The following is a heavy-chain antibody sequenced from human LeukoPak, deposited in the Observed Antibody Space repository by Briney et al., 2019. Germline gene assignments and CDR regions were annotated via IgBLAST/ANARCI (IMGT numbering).Heavy chain of an antibody. J-gene: IGHJ3*02. CDR3: AGVDMYYYDSSGTYAFDI. D-gene: IGHD3-22*01. Sequence: SVKVSCKASGGTFSSYAISWVRQAPGQGLEWMGRIIPILGIANYAQKFQGGVTITADKSTSTAYMELSSLRSEDTAVYYCAGVDMYYYDSSGTYAFDIWGQGTMVTVSS. CDR2: IIPILGIA. CDR1: GGTFSSYA. V-gene: IGHV1-69*04.